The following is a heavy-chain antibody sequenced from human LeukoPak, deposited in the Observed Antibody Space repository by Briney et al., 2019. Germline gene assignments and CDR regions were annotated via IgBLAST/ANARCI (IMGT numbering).Heavy chain of an antibody. Sequence: GRSLRLSCAASGFTFSSYGIHWVRQAPGKGLEWVAVTSYDGSNKYYADSVKGRFTISRDNSKNTLYLQMNSLRAEDTAVYYCAKDRVQSSAFDIWGQGTMVTVSS. V-gene: IGHV3-30*18. CDR3: AKDRVQSSAFDI. CDR2: TSYDGSNK. J-gene: IGHJ3*02. D-gene: IGHD1-1*01. CDR1: GFTFSSYG.